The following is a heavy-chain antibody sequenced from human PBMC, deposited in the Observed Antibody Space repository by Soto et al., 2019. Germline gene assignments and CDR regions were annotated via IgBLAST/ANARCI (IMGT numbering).Heavy chain of an antibody. V-gene: IGHV4-38-2*02. CDR3: ARVTMVIRDSDHFGVDV. J-gene: IGHJ6*02. D-gene: IGHD4-17*01. Sequence: KSSETLSLTCLVSGFPISSTYSWGRIRQPPGKGLEWIGSISHSGTTSYSPSLTSRVSISVDTSKNQVSLKLTSVTAADTAVYFCARVTMVIRDSDHFGVDVWGHGTTVTVSS. CDR1: GFPISSTYS. CDR2: ISHSGTT.